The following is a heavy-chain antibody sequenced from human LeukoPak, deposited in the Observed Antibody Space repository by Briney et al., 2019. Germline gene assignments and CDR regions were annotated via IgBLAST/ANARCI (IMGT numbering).Heavy chain of an antibody. J-gene: IGHJ6*02. Sequence: GGSLRLSCAASGFTFSSYGMHWIRQAPGKGLEWVAVISYDGSNKYYADSVKGRFTISRDNSKNTLYLQMNSLRAEDTAVYYCAKEVTSGSGSVFYYYYGMDVWGQGTTVTVSS. CDR2: ISYDGSNK. CDR1: GFTFSSYG. D-gene: IGHD3-10*01. CDR3: AKEVTSGSGSVFYYYYGMDV. V-gene: IGHV3-30*18.